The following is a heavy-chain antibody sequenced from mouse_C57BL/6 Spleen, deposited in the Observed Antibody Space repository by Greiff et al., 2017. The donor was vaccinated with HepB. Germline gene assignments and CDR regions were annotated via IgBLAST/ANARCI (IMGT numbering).Heavy chain of an antibody. CDR1: GYTFTSYW. V-gene: IGHV1-64*01. CDR3: ARHSNYGGFFAY. CDR2: IHPNSGST. J-gene: IGHJ3*01. Sequence: QVQLQQPGAELVKPGASVKLSCKASGYTFTSYWMHWVKQRPGQGLEWIGMIHPNSGSTNYNEKFKSKATLTVYKSSSTAYMQLSSLTSEDSAVYYCARHSNYGGFFAYWGQGTLVTVSA. D-gene: IGHD2-5*01.